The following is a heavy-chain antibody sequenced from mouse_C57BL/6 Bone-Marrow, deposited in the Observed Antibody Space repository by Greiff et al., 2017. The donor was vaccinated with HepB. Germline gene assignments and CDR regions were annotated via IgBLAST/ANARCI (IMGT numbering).Heavy chain of an antibody. Sequence: VKLMESGAELVKPGASVKMSCKASGYTFTSYWITWVKQRPGQGLEWIGDIYPGSGSTNYNEKFKSKATLTVDTSSSTAYMQLSSLTSEDSAVYYCAGGDDYDDGRAWFAYWGQGTLVTVSA. J-gene: IGHJ3*01. V-gene: IGHV1-55*01. D-gene: IGHD2-4*01. CDR1: GYTFTSYW. CDR2: IYPGSGST. CDR3: AGGDDYDDGRAWFAY.